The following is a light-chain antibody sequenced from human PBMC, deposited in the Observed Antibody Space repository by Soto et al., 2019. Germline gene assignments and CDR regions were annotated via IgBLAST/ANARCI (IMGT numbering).Light chain of an antibody. V-gene: IGLV1-44*01. CDR2: SNS. J-gene: IGLJ1*01. CDR1: SSNIGRNT. CDR3: AAWDDSLNGSYV. Sequence: QSVVTQPPSASGTPGQRVTISCSGSSSNIGRNTVNWYQQLLGTAPKRLIYSNSQRPSGVPDRFSGSKSGTSASLAISGLQSEDEADYYCAAWDDSLNGSYVFGTGTKLTVL.